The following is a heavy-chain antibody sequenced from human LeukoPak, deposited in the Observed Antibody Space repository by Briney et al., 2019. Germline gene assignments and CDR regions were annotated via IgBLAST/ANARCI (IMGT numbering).Heavy chain of an antibody. CDR3: ARTAHQMATMLESYAFDI. V-gene: IGHV1-69*04. Sequence: GSSVKVSCKASGGTFSSYAISWVRQAPGQGLEWMGRIIPILGIANYAQKFQGRVTITADKSTSTAYMELSSLRSEDTAVYYCARTAHQMATMLESYAFDIWGQGTMVTVSS. J-gene: IGHJ3*02. CDR1: GGTFSSYA. D-gene: IGHD5-24*01. CDR2: IIPILGIA.